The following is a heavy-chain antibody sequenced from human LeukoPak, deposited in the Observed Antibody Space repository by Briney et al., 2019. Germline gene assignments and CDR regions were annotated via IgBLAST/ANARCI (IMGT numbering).Heavy chain of an antibody. CDR3: ARDSASLRYFDWVYYGMDV. CDR1: GFTFSSYE. J-gene: IGHJ6*02. V-gene: IGHV3-48*03. D-gene: IGHD3-9*01. CDR2: ISSSGSTI. Sequence: TGGSLRLSCAASGFTFSSYEMNWVRQAPGKGLEWVSYISSSGSTIYYADSVKGRFTISRVNAKNSLYLQMNSLRAEDTAVYYCARDSASLRYFDWVYYGMDVWGQGTTVTVSS.